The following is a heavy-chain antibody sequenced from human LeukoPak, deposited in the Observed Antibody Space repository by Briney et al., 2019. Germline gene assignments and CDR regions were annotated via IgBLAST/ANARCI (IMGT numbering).Heavy chain of an antibody. V-gene: IGHV3-30*18. CDR3: AKDLSSGSSIDGMDV. CDR1: GFTFSNYG. J-gene: IGHJ6*02. Sequence: GGSLRLSCAASGFTFSNYGMHWVRQAPGKGLEWVALISYDGSNKYYADSVRGRFTISRDNSKNTLYLQMNSLRAEDTAVYYCAKDLSSGSSIDGMDVWGQGTTVTVSS. CDR2: ISYDGSNK. D-gene: IGHD3-10*02.